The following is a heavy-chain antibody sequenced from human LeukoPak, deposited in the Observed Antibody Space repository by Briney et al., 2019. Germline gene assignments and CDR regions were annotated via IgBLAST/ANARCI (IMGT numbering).Heavy chain of an antibody. Sequence: PGGSLRLSCVASGFTFSSSWIHWVRQVPGKGLEWVSGIGGSGGSTYFADSVKGRFIISRDNSKNTLYLQMSSLRAEDTAVYYCAKDRGDYHSGNENYFDRWGQGTQVTVSS. J-gene: IGHJ5*02. D-gene: IGHD3-10*01. CDR1: GFTFSSSW. CDR3: AKDRGDYHSGNENYFDR. CDR2: IGGSGGST. V-gene: IGHV3-23*01.